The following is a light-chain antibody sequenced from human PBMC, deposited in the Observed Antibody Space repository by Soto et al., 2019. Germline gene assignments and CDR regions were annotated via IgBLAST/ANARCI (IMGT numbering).Light chain of an antibody. Sequence: DIQLTQSPSTLSASVGDTVTISCRASESLIGWLAWYQQRPGSDPKLLIYDASSLEGGVPSRFTGDGSGTECSLTIASLQPDDFGTYYCQQYKSYPCTFGQGNKVDLK. CDR1: ESLIGW. V-gene: IGKV1-5*01. CDR2: DAS. CDR3: QQYKSYPCT. J-gene: IGKJ1*01.